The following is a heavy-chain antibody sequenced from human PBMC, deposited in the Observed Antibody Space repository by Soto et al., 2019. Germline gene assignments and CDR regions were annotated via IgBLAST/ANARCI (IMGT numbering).Heavy chain of an antibody. CDR2: INPNSGGT. CDR3: ARDTAVADYYFDY. Sequence: ASVKVSCKASGHTFTGYYIHWVRQAPGQGLEWMGWINPNSGGTNYGQEFQGRVTMTRDTSISTAYMELSRLRSDDTAVYYCARDTAVADYYFDYWGQGTLVTVSS. CDR1: GHTFTGYY. D-gene: IGHD6-19*01. V-gene: IGHV1-2*02. J-gene: IGHJ4*02.